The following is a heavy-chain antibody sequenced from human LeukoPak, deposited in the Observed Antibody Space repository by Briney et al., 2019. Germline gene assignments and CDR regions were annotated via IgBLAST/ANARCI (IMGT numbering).Heavy chain of an antibody. CDR3: AAYYVVVPAASVYYYCMDV. D-gene: IGHD2-2*01. Sequence: SVKVSCKASGFTFTSSAVQWVRQARGQRLEWIGWIVVGSGNTNYAQKVQERGSITGDMSTSTAYMQLSSLRSEDTAVYYCAAYYVVVPAASVYYYCMDVWGQGTTVTV. CDR1: GFTFTSSA. CDR2: IVVGSGNT. J-gene: IGHJ6*02. V-gene: IGHV1-58*01.